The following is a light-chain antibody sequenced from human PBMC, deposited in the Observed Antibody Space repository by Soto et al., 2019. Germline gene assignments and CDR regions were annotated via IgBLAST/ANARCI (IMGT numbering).Light chain of an antibody. J-gene: IGKJ1*01. V-gene: IGKV1-39*01. Sequence: DIQMTQSPSSLSASVGDRVTLTCRASEKINNCLSWFQQKAGQAPKLLIFAASTLQSGVPSRFSGSGSGTDFVLTIDSLQPEDFATYYCHQTFIAPATFGQGTKV. CDR1: EKINNC. CDR2: AAS. CDR3: HQTFIAPAT.